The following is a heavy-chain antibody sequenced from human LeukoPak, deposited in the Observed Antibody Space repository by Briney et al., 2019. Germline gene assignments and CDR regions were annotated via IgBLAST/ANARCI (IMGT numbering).Heavy chain of an antibody. J-gene: IGHJ3*02. CDR1: GVSLSKSH. CDR2: IPHDGGNK. D-gene: IGHD6-19*01. CDR3: AREAYSSGRAGTFDI. Sequence: GGSLRLSCVGSGVSLSKSHMHWVRQAPGKRLEWVALIPHDGGNKQYGDSAKGRFTVSRENSKNTVDLNMDSLTVDDTAIYYCAREAYSSGRAGTFDIWGQGTMVTVSS. V-gene: IGHV3-30*04.